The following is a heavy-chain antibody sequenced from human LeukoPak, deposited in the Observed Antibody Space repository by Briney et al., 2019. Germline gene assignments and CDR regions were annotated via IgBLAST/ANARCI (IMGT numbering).Heavy chain of an antibody. J-gene: IGHJ4*02. CDR3: VFAVVTARSQLDY. D-gene: IGHD2-21*02. Sequence: ASVKVSCRASGGTFSSYAISWVRQAPGQGLEWMGGIIPIFGTANYAQKFQGRVTITADESTSTAYMELSSLRSEDTAVYYCVFAVVTARSQLDYWGQGTLVTVSS. CDR1: GGTFSSYA. CDR2: IIPIFGTA. V-gene: IGHV1-69*13.